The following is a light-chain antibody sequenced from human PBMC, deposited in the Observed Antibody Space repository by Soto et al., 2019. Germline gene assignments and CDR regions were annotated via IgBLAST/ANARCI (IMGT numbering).Light chain of an antibody. CDR1: QSVSSSS. Sequence: ETVLTQSPGTLSLSPGERATLSCRASQSVSSSSLAWYQQKPGQAPRLLIYGAYSRASGIPDRFSGSGSGTCVTLTISRLKPENFAVYYCQLYGSSPPSWTFGQGTKVEIK. V-gene: IGKV3-20*01. CDR2: GAY. CDR3: QLYGSSPPSWT. J-gene: IGKJ1*01.